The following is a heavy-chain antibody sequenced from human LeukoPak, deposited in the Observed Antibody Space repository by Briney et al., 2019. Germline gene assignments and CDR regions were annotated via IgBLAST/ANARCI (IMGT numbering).Heavy chain of an antibody. V-gene: IGHV4-34*01. CDR1: GGSFSGYY. D-gene: IGHD7-27*01. J-gene: IGHJ3*02. CDR2: IYYSGST. CDR3: ARDQNWGLLYDAFDI. Sequence: SETLPLTCAVYGGSFSGYYWGWIRQPPGKWLEWIGSIYYSGSTYYNPSLKSRVTISVDTSKNQFSLKLSSVTAADTAVYYCARDQNWGLLYDAFDIWGQGTMVTVSS.